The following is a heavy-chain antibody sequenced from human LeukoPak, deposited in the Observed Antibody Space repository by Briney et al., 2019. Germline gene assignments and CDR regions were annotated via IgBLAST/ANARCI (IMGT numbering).Heavy chain of an antibody. Sequence: GGSLRLSCVASGFTFSPYAMHWVREGPGKGLEGLAVISSGGTTKYYTDSVKGRFTISRDDSKNTLYLHLNSLRLDDTAVYYCASHRVFAFDVWGQGRMVTVSS. J-gene: IGHJ3*01. V-gene: IGHV3-30-3*01. CDR3: ASHRVFAFDV. CDR2: ISSGGTTK. D-gene: IGHD5/OR15-5a*01. CDR1: GFTFSPYA.